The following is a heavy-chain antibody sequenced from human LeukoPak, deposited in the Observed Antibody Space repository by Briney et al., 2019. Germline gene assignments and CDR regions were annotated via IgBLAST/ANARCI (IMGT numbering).Heavy chain of an antibody. D-gene: IGHD3-22*01. CDR1: GFTLGDYA. Sequence: LAGGSLRLSCTASGFTLGDYAMSWFRQAPGKGLEWVGFIRSKAYGGTTEYAASVKGRFTISRDDSKSIAYLQMNSLKTEDTAVYYCTRAKARPNYSDSSGYYFGFDYWGQGTLVTVSS. J-gene: IGHJ4*02. V-gene: IGHV3-49*03. CDR3: TRAKARPNYSDSSGYYFGFDY. CDR2: IRSKAYGGTT.